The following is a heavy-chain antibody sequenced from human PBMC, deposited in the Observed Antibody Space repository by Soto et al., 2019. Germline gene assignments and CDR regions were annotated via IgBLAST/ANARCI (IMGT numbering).Heavy chain of an antibody. D-gene: IGHD3-10*01. CDR1: GFTYSNYV. V-gene: IGHV3-33*01. CDR3: ARDRHYAWGSDNPPPDY. J-gene: IGHJ4*01. CDR2: IWYDGSNQ. Sequence: GGSLRLSCAASGFTYSNYVIHWVRQAPGKGLEWVAVIWYDGSNQYYADSVKGRFTISRDNSKNTLYLQMNSLRVEDTAVYYWARDRHYAWGSDNPPPDYWGQGTLVTVSS.